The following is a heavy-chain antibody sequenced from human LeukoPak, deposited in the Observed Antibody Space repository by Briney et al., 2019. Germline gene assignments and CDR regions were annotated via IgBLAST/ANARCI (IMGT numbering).Heavy chain of an antibody. D-gene: IGHD2-2*02. Sequence: ASVKVSCKASGYTFTGYYMHWVRQAPGQGLEWMGWINPNSGGTNYAQKFQGWVTMTRDTSISTAYMELSRLRSDDTAVYYCARAEFCSTTSCYTEMDYFQHWGQGTLVTVSS. CDR3: ARAEFCSTTSCYTEMDYFQH. CDR2: INPNSGGT. V-gene: IGHV1-2*04. CDR1: GYTFTGYY. J-gene: IGHJ1*01.